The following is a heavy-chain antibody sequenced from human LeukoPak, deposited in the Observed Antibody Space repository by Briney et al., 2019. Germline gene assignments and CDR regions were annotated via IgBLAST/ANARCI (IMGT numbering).Heavy chain of an antibody. CDR2: INNSGST. Sequence: SETLSLTCAVYGGSFSGNYWSWIRQPPGEGLEWIGEINNSGSTHYNPSLKSRVTISVDTSKTQFSLRLSSATAADTAVYYCARGYGSGSYYHYWGQGTLVTVSS. CDR3: ARGYGSGSYYHY. CDR1: GGSFSGNY. V-gene: IGHV4-34*01. J-gene: IGHJ4*02. D-gene: IGHD3-10*01.